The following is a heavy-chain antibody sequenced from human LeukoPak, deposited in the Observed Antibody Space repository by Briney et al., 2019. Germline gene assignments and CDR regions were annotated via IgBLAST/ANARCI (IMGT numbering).Heavy chain of an antibody. CDR2: INPNSGGT. J-gene: IGHJ6*02. Sequence: ASVKVSCKASGYTXTGYYMHWVRQAPGQGLEWMGWINPNSGGTNYAQKFQGRVTMTRDTSISTAYMELSRLRSDDTAVYYCARDQGAVAGTYYYYGMDVWGQGTTVTVSS. D-gene: IGHD6-19*01. CDR1: GYTXTGYY. CDR3: ARDQGAVAGTYYYYGMDV. V-gene: IGHV1-2*02.